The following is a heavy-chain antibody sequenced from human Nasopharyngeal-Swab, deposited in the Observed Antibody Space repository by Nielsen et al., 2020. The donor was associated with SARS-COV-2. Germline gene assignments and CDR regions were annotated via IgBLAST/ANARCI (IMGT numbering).Heavy chain of an antibody. CDR3: ARDWWGGGMDV. V-gene: IGHV4-61*02. J-gene: IGHJ6*02. D-gene: IGHD2-15*01. CDR2: IYTSRIT. CDR1: GGSISSGSYY. Sequence: SGAMSLTCPVSGGSISSGSYYWHWIQQPAGKGLEWIGRIYTSRITNYNPSLKIRVSISVDTSKNHFSLKLSFVTAADTAVYYCARDWWGGGMDVWGQGTTVTVSS.